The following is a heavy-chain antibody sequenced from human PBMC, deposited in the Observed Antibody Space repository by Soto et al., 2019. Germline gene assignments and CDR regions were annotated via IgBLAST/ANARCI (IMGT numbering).Heavy chain of an antibody. CDR1: GYTFTPHH. V-gene: IGHV1-46*01. CDR3: ASSGRLGENLWDYFAY. Sequence: APVKVSCKASGYTFTPHHMHWVRQAPGQGPEWMGIFNPSDGSTNYAQKFQGRVTMTRDTSTSTVYMELSSLRSEDTAVYYCASSGRLGENLWDYFAYWGQGTLVTVSS. CDR2: FNPSDGST. J-gene: IGHJ4*02. D-gene: IGHD1-26*01.